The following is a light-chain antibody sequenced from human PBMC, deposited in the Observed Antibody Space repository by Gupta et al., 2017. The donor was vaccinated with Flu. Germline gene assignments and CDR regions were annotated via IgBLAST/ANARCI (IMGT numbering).Light chain of an antibody. J-gene: IGKJ2*01. CDR1: QGISSY. CDR3: QQLNSYPYT. CDR2: TAS. Sequence: GDRVTITCRASQGISSYLAWYHQKPGKAPKLLIYTASTLQSGVPSRFSGSGSGTEFTLTISSLQPEDFATYYCQQLNSYPYTFGQGTKLEIK. V-gene: IGKV1-9*01.